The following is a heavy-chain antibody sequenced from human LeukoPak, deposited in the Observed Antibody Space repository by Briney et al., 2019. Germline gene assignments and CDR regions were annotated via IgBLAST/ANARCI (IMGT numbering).Heavy chain of an antibody. CDR1: GFTFSSYW. Sequence: GGSLRLSCAASGFTFSSYWMSWVRQAPGKGLEWVANIKQDGSGKYYVDSVKGRLTISRDNAKNSLYLQMNSLRAEDTAVYYCARDLIVVVPAAIATHNYYYGMDVWGQGTTVTVSS. J-gene: IGHJ6*02. CDR3: ARDLIVVVPAAIATHNYYYGMDV. V-gene: IGHV3-7*01. D-gene: IGHD2-2*02. CDR2: IKQDGSGK.